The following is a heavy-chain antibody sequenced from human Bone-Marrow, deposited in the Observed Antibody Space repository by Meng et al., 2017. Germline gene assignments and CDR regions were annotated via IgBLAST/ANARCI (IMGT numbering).Heavy chain of an antibody. V-gene: IGHV1-18*01. CDR2: ISAYNGNT. J-gene: IGHJ5*02. CDR1: GYTFTSYG. Sequence: ASVKVSCKASGYTFTSYGISWVRQAPGQGLEWMGWISAYNGNTNYAQKLQGRVTMTTDTSTSTAYMELRSLRSDDTAVYYCARDPYGGYGPNWFDPWGQGTLVTGLL. CDR3: ARDPYGGYGPNWFDP. D-gene: IGHD5-12*01.